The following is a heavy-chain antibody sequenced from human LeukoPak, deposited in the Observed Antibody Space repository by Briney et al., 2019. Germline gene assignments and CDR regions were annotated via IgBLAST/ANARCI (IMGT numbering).Heavy chain of an antibody. CDR3: AKASGDYYYYMDV. V-gene: IGHV3-30*02. CDR1: GFTFSSYG. CDR2: IRYDGSYR. J-gene: IGHJ6*03. Sequence: GGSLRLSCAASGFTFSSYGMHWVRQAPGKGLEWVALIRYDGSYRYYGDSVEGRFTISRDNSKNTVYLQMNSLRAADTAVYYCAKASGDYYYYMDVWGKGTTVTVSS. D-gene: IGHD4-17*01.